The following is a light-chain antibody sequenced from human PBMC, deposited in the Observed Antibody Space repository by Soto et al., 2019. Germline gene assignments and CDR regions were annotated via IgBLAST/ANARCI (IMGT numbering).Light chain of an antibody. CDR2: GAS. V-gene: IGKV1-5*03. CDR1: QSISSW. J-gene: IGKJ1*01. CDR3: QHYGSYSGA. Sequence: DIEMTQSPSTLSVSVGDRVTISCRASQSISSWLAWYQQKPGQAPKLLIYGASTLTSGFPARFSGSGSGTEFTLTISRLQPDDFATYYCQHYGSYSGAFGQGTKVDIK.